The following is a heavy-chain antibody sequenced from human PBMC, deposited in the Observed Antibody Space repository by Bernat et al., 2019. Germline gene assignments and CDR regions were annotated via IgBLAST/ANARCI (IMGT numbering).Heavy chain of an antibody. Sequence: EVQLVESGGGLVQPGVSLRLSCSASGFTFSSYSMNWVRQAPGKGLEWVSYISSSSSTIYYADTVKGRLTISRENAKNSLYLQMNSLRDEDTAVYYCARGLRGVMQFDYWGQGTMVTVSS. J-gene: IGHJ4*02. D-gene: IGHD3-16*01. CDR1: GFTFSSYS. V-gene: IGHV3-48*02. CDR3: ARGLRGVMQFDY. CDR2: ISSSSSTI.